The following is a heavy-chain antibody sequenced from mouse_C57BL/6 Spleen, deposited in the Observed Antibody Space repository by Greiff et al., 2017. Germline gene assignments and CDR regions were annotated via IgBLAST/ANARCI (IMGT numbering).Heavy chain of an antibody. J-gene: IGHJ2*01. CDR1: GYAFSSSW. CDR2: IYPGDGDT. Sequence: VQLQQSGPELVKPGASVKISCKASGYAFSSSWMNWVKQRPGQGLEWIGRIYPGDGDTNYNGKFKGKATLTADKSSSTAYMQLSSLTSEDSAVYCCAREDGNLDYWGQGTTLTVSS. CDR3: AREDGNLDY. D-gene: IGHD2-1*01. V-gene: IGHV1-82*01.